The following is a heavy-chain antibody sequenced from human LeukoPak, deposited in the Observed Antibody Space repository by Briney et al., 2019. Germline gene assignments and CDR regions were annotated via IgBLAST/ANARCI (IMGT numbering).Heavy chain of an antibody. V-gene: IGHV1-8*01. Sequence: ASVKVSCKASGYTFTSYDINWVRQATGEGLEWMGWMKPDSGNSAYAQKFRGRVTLSSNSSINTAYMEVSSLGSDDTAVYFCARGTLDYDVVTGIHYYYMDVWGTGTTVTVSS. D-gene: IGHD3-9*01. CDR1: GYTFTSYD. CDR3: ARGTLDYDVVTGIHYYYMDV. J-gene: IGHJ6*03. CDR2: MKPDSGNS.